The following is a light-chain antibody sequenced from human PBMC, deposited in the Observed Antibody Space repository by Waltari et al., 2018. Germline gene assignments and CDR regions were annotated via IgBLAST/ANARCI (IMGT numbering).Light chain of an antibody. CDR1: SSNIGNKY. CDR3: GTWDTSLSAWV. Sequence: QSVLTQAPSVSAAPGQKVTISCAGSSSNIGNKYVSWDQQFPGTAPQLLISVNVKRPSGIPDRFSASKSGTSATLGITGLQTGDEANYYCGTWDTSLSAWVFGGGTKLTVL. J-gene: IGLJ3*02. CDR2: VNV. V-gene: IGLV1-51*01.